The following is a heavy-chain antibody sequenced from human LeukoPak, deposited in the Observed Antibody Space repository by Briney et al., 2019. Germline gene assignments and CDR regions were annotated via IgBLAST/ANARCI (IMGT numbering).Heavy chain of an antibody. D-gene: IGHD4-17*01. Sequence: GGSLRLSCAASGFTFSDYAMSWVRQALGKGLKWVSVISGRGGSTYNVDPVKGRFTISRDNSKNTLYLQMNSLRAEDTAVYYCAKSVESAVTTNPYFDYWGQGILVTVSS. CDR1: GFTFSDYA. J-gene: IGHJ4*02. V-gene: IGHV3-23*01. CDR3: AKSVESAVTTNPYFDY. CDR2: ISGRGGST.